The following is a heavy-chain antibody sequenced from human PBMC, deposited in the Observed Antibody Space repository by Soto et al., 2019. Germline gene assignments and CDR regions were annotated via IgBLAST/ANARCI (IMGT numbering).Heavy chain of an antibody. D-gene: IGHD6-13*01. CDR3: ARDSGAKLSSS. J-gene: IGHJ4*02. CDR2: IVPIYRTA. Sequence: ASVKVSCKASGGIFSSYRINWVRQAPGQGLEWVGGIVPIYRTADYAQKFQGRVTITADESARTAYLEVRSLKSQDTAVYYCARDSGAKLSSSWGQGTLVTVSS. CDR1: GGIFSSYR. V-gene: IGHV1-69*13.